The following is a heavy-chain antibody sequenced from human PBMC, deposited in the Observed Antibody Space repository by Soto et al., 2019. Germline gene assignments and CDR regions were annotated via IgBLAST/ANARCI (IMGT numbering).Heavy chain of an antibody. CDR2: INHSGST. CDR1: GGSFSGFD. Sequence: LLTLRLPWAVYGGSFSGFDWSWIRQPPGKGLEWIGEINHSGSTNYNPSLKSRVTISVDTSKNQFSLKLSSVTAADTAVYYCAIFSGLGGGENFYYGMEVWGKGTTVTVSS. V-gene: IGHV4-34*01. D-gene: IGHD3-10*01. CDR3: AIFSGLGGGENFYYGMEV. J-gene: IGHJ6*04.